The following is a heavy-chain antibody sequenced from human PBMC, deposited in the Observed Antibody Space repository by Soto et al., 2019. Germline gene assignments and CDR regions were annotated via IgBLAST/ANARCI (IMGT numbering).Heavy chain of an antibody. CDR1: GFTFDDYA. CDR3: AKGIGGIDDAGSGADAFDI. J-gene: IGHJ3*02. D-gene: IGHD1-26*01. CDR2: ISWNSGSI. Sequence: GGSLRLSCAASGFTFDDYAMHWVRQAPGKGLEWVSGISWNSGSIGYADSVKGRFTISRDNAKNSLYLQMNSLRAEDTALYYCAKGIGGIDDAGSGADAFDIWGQGTMVTVSS. V-gene: IGHV3-9*01.